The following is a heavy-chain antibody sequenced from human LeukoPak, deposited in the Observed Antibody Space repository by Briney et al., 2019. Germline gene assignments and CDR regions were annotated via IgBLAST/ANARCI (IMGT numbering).Heavy chain of an antibody. V-gene: IGHV4-59*11. J-gene: IGHJ4*02. CDR3: ARGGSSGYYPGDFDY. Sequence: SETLSLTCTVSGGSISSHYWSWIRQPPGKGLEWIGYIYYSGSTNYNPSLKSRVTISVDTSKNQFSLKLSSVTAADTAVYYCARGGSSGYYPGDFDYWGQGTLVTVSS. D-gene: IGHD3-22*01. CDR2: IYYSGST. CDR1: GGSISSHY.